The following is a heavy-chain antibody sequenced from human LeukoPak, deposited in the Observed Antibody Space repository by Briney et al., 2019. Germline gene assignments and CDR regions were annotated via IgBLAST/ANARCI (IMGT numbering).Heavy chain of an antibody. J-gene: IGHJ4*02. CDR2: IWYDGSNK. V-gene: IGHV3-33*06. Sequence: GGSLRLSCAASGFTFSSYGMHWVRQAPGKGLEWVAVIWYDGSNKYYADSVKGRFTISRDNSKNTLYLQMNSLRPEDTAVYYCAKDGIAYYDILTGLPLYYFDYWGQGTLVTVS. CDR1: GFTFSSYG. D-gene: IGHD3-9*01. CDR3: AKDGIAYYDILTGLPLYYFDY.